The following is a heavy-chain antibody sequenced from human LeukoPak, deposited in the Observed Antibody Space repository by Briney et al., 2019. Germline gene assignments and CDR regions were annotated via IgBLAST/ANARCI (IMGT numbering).Heavy chain of an antibody. D-gene: IGHD1-26*01. Sequence: SETLSLTCTVSDGSISSYYWSWIRQPAGKGLEWIGRLYTSGSTNYNPSLKSRVIMSVDTSKNQFSLKLSSVTAADTAVYYCAREAMVGSYPKYYYYGMDVWGQGTTVTVSS. J-gene: IGHJ6*02. CDR1: DGSISSYY. V-gene: IGHV4-4*07. CDR2: LYTSGST. CDR3: AREAMVGSYPKYYYYGMDV.